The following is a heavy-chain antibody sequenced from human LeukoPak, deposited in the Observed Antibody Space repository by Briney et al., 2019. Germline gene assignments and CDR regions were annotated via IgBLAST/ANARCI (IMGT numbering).Heavy chain of an antibody. J-gene: IGHJ4*02. D-gene: IGHD5-24*01. CDR1: GGSISNYY. Sequence: PSETLSLTCTVSGGSISNYYWSWIRQSPEKGLEWIGYIHDSGSTNYNPSLKSRVTISVDTSKNHFSLKLSSVTAADTAVYYCARLDAAAGRYLQFFYWGQGTLVTVSS. CDR2: IHDSGST. CDR3: ARLDAAAGRYLQFFY. V-gene: IGHV4-59*08.